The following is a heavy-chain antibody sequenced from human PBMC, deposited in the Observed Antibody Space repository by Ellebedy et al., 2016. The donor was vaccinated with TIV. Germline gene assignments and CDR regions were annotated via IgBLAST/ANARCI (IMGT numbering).Heavy chain of an antibody. Sequence: ASVKVSXKASGYTFTSYYMHWVRQAPGQGLEWMGWINPNSGGTNYAQKFQGRVTMTRDTSISTAYMELSRLRSDDTAVYYCARPGIAAAGTVRPHYMDVWGKGTTVTVSS. CDR3: ARPGIAAAGTVRPHYMDV. D-gene: IGHD6-13*01. CDR2: INPNSGGT. CDR1: GYTFTSYY. V-gene: IGHV1-2*02. J-gene: IGHJ6*03.